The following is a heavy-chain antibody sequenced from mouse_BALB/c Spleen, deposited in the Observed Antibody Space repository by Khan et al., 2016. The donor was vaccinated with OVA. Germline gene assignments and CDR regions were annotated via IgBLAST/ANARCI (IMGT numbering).Heavy chain of an antibody. J-gene: IGHJ2*01. CDR3: ARQGGIYDGPFDY. D-gene: IGHD2-3*01. V-gene: IGHV5-9-3*01. CDR1: GFTFSRYA. Sequence: EVELVESGGGLVKPGGSLKLSCAASGFTFSRYAMSWVRQTPEKRLEWVATISSGGSYTYYPDSVKGRFTISRDNAKNTLYLQMSSLRSEETAMYYCARQGGIYDGPFDYWGQGTTLPVSS. CDR2: ISSGGSYT.